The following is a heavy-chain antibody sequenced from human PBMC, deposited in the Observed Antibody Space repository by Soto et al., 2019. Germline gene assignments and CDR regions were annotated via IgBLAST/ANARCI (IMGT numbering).Heavy chain of an antibody. CDR2: ISAYNGNT. D-gene: IGHD3-22*01. Sequence: ASVKVSCKASGYTFTSYGISWVRQAPGQGLEWMGWISAYNGNTNYAQKLQGRVTMTTDTSTSTAYMELRSLRSDDTAVYYCARSDGEYYDSSGPRANFDYWGQGTLVTVSS. J-gene: IGHJ4*02. CDR1: GYTFTSYG. V-gene: IGHV1-18*01. CDR3: ARSDGEYYDSSGPRANFDY.